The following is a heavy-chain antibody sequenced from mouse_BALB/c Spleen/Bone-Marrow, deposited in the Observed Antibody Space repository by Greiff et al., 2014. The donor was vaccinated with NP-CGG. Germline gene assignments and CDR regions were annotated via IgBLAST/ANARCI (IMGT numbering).Heavy chain of an antibody. D-gene: IGHD2-4*01. CDR1: GYTFTSYW. CDR2: INPSTGYT. CDR3: ERSATMIFAY. V-gene: IGHV1-7*01. Sequence: VKLMESGAELAKPGASVKMSCKASGYTFTSYWMHWVKQRPGQGLEWIGYINPSTGYTEYNQKFQDKATLTADKSSSTAYMQLSSLTSEHSAVFYCERSATMIFAYWGQGTLVTVSA. J-gene: IGHJ3*01.